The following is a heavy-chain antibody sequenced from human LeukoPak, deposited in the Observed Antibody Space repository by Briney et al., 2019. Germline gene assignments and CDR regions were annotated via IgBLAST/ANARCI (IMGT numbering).Heavy chain of an antibody. CDR3: ATTPREYSSTWYYFDY. CDR2: IYHSGST. D-gene: IGHD6-13*01. J-gene: IGHJ4*02. Sequence: PSETLSLTCAVSVGSISSSNWWSWVRQPPGTGLEWIGEIYHSGSTNYNRSLKSRVTISVDTSKNQFSLNLSSVTAADTAVYYCATTPREYSSTWYYFDYWGRESWSPSPQ. CDR1: VGSISSSNW. V-gene: IGHV4-4*02.